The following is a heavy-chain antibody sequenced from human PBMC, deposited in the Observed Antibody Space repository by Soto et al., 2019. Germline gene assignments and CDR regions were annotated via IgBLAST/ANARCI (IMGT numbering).Heavy chain of an antibody. CDR3: VKPPVITASYYYYDMDV. Sequence: GGSLRLSCAASGFTFSTYPISWVRQAPGKGLEWVSGISGSGISTYYTDSVKGRFTISRDNSKNTVFLQMNSLRDEDTAVYYCVKPPVITASYYYYDMDVWGQGTTVTVSS. CDR2: ISGSGIST. V-gene: IGHV3-23*01. CDR1: GFTFSTYP. D-gene: IGHD4-4*01. J-gene: IGHJ6*02.